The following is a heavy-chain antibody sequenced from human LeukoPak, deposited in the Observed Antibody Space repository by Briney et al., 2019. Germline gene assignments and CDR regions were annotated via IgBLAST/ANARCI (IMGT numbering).Heavy chain of an antibody. CDR2: IYYSGNT. CDR1: GGSIRNYY. CDR3: VRHARDGYNYVGY. V-gene: IGHV4-59*08. Sequence: SETLSLTCTVSGGSIRNYYWSWIRQPPGKGLEWIGYIYYSGNTNQNPSLKSRVTISVDTSKNQFSLKLSSVTAADTAVYYCVRHARDGYNYVGYWGQGALVTVSS. J-gene: IGHJ4*02. D-gene: IGHD5-24*01.